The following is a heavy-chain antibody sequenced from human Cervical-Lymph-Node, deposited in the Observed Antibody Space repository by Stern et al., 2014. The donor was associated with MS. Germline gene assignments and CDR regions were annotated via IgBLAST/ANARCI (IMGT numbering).Heavy chain of an antibody. D-gene: IGHD2-2*01. CDR1: GFTFSSYG. CDR2: ISYDGSNK. V-gene: IGHV3-30*18. Sequence: QVQLVESGGGVVQPGRSLRLSCAASGFTFSSYGMHWVRQAPGQGLEWVAVISYDGSNKYYADSVKGRFTISRDNSKNTLYLQMNRLRAEDTAVYYCAKAKAPIVVVPAAPGDYWGQGTLVTVSS. CDR3: AKAKAPIVVVPAAPGDY. J-gene: IGHJ4*02.